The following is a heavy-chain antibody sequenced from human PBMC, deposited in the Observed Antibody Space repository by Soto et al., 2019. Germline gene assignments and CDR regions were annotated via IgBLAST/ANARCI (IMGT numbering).Heavy chain of an antibody. CDR2: ISYDGSNK. Sequence: GGSLRLSCAASGFTFSSYAMHWVRQAPGKGLEWVAVISYDGSNKYYADSVKGRFTISRDNSKNTLYLQMNSLRAEDTAVYYCARGGHYYDSSGYPMYYSDYWGQGTLVTVSS. J-gene: IGHJ4*02. CDR3: ARGGHYYDSSGYPMYYSDY. D-gene: IGHD3-22*01. CDR1: GFTFSSYA. V-gene: IGHV3-30-3*01.